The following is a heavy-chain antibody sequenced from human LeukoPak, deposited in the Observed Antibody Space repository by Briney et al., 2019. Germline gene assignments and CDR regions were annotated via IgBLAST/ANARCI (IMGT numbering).Heavy chain of an antibody. CDR1: GGSISSGSYY. CDR2: IYTSGST. CDR3: ARVGSSGVRY. Sequence: PSQTLSLSCTVSGGSISSGSYYWSWMRQPAGKGLEWIGRIYTSGSTNYNPSLKSRVTISVDTSKNQFSLKLSSVTAADTAVYYCARVGSSGVRYWGQGTLVTVSS. J-gene: IGHJ4*02. D-gene: IGHD6-19*01. V-gene: IGHV4-61*02.